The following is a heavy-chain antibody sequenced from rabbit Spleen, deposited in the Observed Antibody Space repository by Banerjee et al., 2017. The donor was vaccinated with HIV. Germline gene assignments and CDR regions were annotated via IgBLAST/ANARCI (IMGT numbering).Heavy chain of an antibody. V-gene: IGHV1S45*01. CDR1: GFSFSDRDV. CDR3: ARDTGTSFSTYGMDL. D-gene: IGHD8-1*01. Sequence: QEQLEESGGGLVKPEGSLTLTCKASGFSFSDRDVMCWVRQAPGKGLEWVACAYAGNSGSTYSATWAKGRFTISKTSSTTVTLQMTSLTAADTATYFCARDTGTSFSTYGMDLWGPGTLVTVS. J-gene: IGHJ6*01. CDR2: AYAGNSGST.